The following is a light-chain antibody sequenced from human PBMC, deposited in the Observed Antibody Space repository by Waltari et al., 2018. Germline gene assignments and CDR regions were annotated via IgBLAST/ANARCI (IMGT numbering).Light chain of an antibody. CDR1: QVIRSW. V-gene: IGKV1D-12*01. CDR3: QQAASFPLT. CDR2: AAS. J-gene: IGKJ4*01. Sequence: DIQMTQSSSSVSASVGDRVTITCRASQVIRSWLAWFQQKPGKAPNRLIYAASSLQRGFPSRFSGSGSGTDFTLTISSLQPEDFATYYCQQAASFPLTFGGGTKVEIK.